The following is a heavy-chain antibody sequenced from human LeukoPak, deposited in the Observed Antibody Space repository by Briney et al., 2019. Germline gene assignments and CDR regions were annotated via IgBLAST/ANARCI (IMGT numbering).Heavy chain of an antibody. CDR3: TTDRYYYGSSGYYYDVAY. D-gene: IGHD3-22*01. V-gene: IGHV3-15*01. CDR2: IKSKTDGGTT. Sequence: PGGSLRLSCAASGFTFSTAWMSWVRQAPGKGLEWVGRIKSKTDGGTTDYAAPVKGRFTISRDDSKNTLYLQMNSLKTEDTAVYYCTTDRYYYGSSGYYYDVAYWGQGTLVTVSS. CDR1: GFTFSTAW. J-gene: IGHJ4*02.